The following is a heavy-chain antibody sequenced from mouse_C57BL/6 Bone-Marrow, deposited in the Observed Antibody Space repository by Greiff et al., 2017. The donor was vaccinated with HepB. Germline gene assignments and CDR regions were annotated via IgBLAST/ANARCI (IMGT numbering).Heavy chain of an antibody. CDR3: ARDKDYGAY. J-gene: IGHJ3*01. CDR2: ISYDGSN. D-gene: IGHD2-4*01. CDR1: GYSITSGYY. Sequence: EVQLQESGPGLVKPSQSLSLTCSVTGYSITSGYYWNWIRQFPGNKLEWMGYISYDGSNNYNPSLKNRISITRDTSKNQFFLKLNSVTTEDTATYYCARDKDYGAYWGQGTLVTVSA. V-gene: IGHV3-6*01.